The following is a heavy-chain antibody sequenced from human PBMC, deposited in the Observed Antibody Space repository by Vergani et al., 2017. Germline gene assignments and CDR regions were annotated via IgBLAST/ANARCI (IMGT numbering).Heavy chain of an antibody. J-gene: IGHJ4*02. Sequence: QVQLVQSGAEVKKPGASVKVSCKASGYTFTSYAMHWVRQAPGQRLEWMGWINAGNGNTKYSQKFQGRVTITRDTSASTAYMELSSLRSEDTAVYYCARGAMVRGVIVSIDYWGQGTLVTVSS. V-gene: IGHV1-3*01. CDR2: INAGNGNT. CDR3: ARGAMVRGVIVSIDY. D-gene: IGHD3-10*01. CDR1: GYTFTSYA.